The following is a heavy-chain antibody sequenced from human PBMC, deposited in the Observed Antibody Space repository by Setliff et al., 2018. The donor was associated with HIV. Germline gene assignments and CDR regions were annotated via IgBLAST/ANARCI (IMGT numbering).Heavy chain of an antibody. CDR1: GGSFRVYY. J-gene: IGHJ5*02. CDR2: IHYSGIT. V-gene: IGHV4-59*08. D-gene: IGHD2-15*01. Sequence: PSETLSLTCTVSGGSFRVYYWTWVRQPPGKGLEWIGNIHYSGITSYNPSLERRVTISIDKSRKYFSLKLPSVTAADTAVYYCVRHHDSDFSGDPDWFDPWGQGILVTVSS. CDR3: VRHHDSDFSGDPDWFDP.